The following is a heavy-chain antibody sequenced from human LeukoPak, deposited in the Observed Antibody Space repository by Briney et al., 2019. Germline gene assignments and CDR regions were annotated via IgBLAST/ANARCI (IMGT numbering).Heavy chain of an antibody. CDR1: GFTFSSYA. Sequence: PGGSLRLSCAASGFTFSSYAMSWVRQAPGKGLEWVSAISGSGGSTYYADSVKGRFTISRDNSKNTLYLQMNSLRAEDTAVYYCAIHYGSGSWLMDAFDIWGQGTMVTVSS. D-gene: IGHD3-10*01. J-gene: IGHJ3*02. CDR2: ISGSGGST. CDR3: AIHYGSGSWLMDAFDI. V-gene: IGHV3-23*01.